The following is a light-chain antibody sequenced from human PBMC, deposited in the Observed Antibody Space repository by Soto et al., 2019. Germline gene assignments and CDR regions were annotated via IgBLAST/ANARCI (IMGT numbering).Light chain of an antibody. Sequence: TPSPSSLSASVGDRVTITCQASQDITNYLNWYQQKPGQAPRLLIYTASSRATGIPDRFSGSGSGTDFSLTISRLEPEDFAVYYCQQYRSSPITFGQGTRLEIK. CDR3: QQYRSSPIT. J-gene: IGKJ5*01. CDR1: QDITNY. V-gene: IGKV3-20*01. CDR2: TAS.